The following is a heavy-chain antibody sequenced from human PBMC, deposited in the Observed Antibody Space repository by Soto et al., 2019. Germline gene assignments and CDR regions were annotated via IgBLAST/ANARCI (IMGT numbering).Heavy chain of an antibody. Sequence: SVKASCKASGGTFSSYAISWVRQAPGQGLEWMGGIIPIFGTANYAQKFQGRVTITADESTSTAYMELSSLRSEDTAVYYCARAPLYYYDSSGEYYFDYWGQGTLVTVSS. J-gene: IGHJ4*02. CDR3: ARAPLYYYDSSGEYYFDY. D-gene: IGHD3-22*01. V-gene: IGHV1-69*13. CDR1: GGTFSSYA. CDR2: IIPIFGTA.